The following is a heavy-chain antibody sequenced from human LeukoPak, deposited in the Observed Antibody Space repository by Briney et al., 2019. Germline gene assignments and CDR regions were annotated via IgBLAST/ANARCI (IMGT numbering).Heavy chain of an antibody. Sequence: SETLSLTCTVSGGSISSYYCSWIRQPPGKGLEWIGYIYYSGSTNYNPSLKSRVTILVDTSKNQFSLELSSVTAADTAVYYCARGWPTFDIWGQGTMVTVSS. CDR1: GGSISSYY. CDR2: IYYSGST. J-gene: IGHJ3*02. V-gene: IGHV4-59*01. D-gene: IGHD2-15*01. CDR3: ARGWPTFDI.